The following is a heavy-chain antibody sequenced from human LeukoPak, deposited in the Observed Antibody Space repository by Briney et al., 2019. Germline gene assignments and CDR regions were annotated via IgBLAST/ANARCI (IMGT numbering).Heavy chain of an antibody. CDR2: IYYSGST. CDR3: ARHGGGYYDSSGYYFEYFQH. V-gene: IGHV4-59*08. Sequence: SETLSLTCTDSGGSISSYYWSWIRQPPGKGLEWIGYIYYSGSTNYNPSLKSRVTISVDTSKNQFSLKLSPVTAADTAVYYCARHGGGYYDSSGYYFEYFQHWGQGTLVTVSS. D-gene: IGHD3-22*01. J-gene: IGHJ1*01. CDR1: GGSISSYY.